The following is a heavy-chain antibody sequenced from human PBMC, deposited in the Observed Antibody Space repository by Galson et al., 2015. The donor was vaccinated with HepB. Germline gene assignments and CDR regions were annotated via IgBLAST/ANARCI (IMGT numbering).Heavy chain of an antibody. J-gene: IGHJ4*02. CDR1: GFTFSGSA. CDR3: TRLGDFSGYSSR. D-gene: IGHD6-19*01. V-gene: IGHV3-73*01. CDR2: IRSKTTNYAT. Sequence: LRLSCAASGFTFSGSAIHWVRQASGKGPEWVGRIRSKTTNYATSYVPSLKGRFTISRDDSKNMAYPHIKSLKTEDTAVYYCTRLGDFSGYSSRWGQGTLVTVSA.